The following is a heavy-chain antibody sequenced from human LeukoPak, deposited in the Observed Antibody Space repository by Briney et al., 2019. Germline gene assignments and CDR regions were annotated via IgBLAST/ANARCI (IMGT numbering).Heavy chain of an antibody. CDR1: GYSFSGYW. V-gene: IGHV3-33*01. CDR3: ARDMMMWELQSFDY. CDR2: IWYDGSNK. J-gene: IGHJ4*02. Sequence: GESLKISCKGSGYSFSGYWIGWVRQMPGKGLEWVAVIWYDGSNKYYADSVKGRFTISRDNSKNTLYLQMNSLRAEDTAVYYCARDMMMWELQSFDYWGQGTLVTVSS. D-gene: IGHD1-26*01.